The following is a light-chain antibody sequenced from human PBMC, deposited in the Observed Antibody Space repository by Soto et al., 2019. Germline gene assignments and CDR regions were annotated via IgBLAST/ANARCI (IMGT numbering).Light chain of an antibody. J-gene: IGKJ1*01. Sequence: EIVLTQSPGTLSLSPGERATLSCRASQSVTTTYLAWYQQKPGQAPRLLIYSASSRATGIPDRFSGSGSGTDFTFTISRLEPEDFAVYYCQQYGSSQWTFGQGTKVEIK. CDR3: QQYGSSQWT. CDR1: QSVTTTY. CDR2: SAS. V-gene: IGKV3-20*01.